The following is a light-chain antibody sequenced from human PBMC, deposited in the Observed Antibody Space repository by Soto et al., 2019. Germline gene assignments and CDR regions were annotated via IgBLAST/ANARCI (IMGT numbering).Light chain of an antibody. Sequence: DIQMTQSPSTLSASVGDRVTITCRASQSIGVWLAWYQQKPGTAPKLLIYKTSTLDSGVPLRFSGSGSGTDFTLTISSLQPADFATYYCQQYINYFRTFGQGTKVEIK. V-gene: IGKV1-5*03. CDR1: QSIGVW. CDR2: KTS. CDR3: QQYINYFRT. J-gene: IGKJ1*01.